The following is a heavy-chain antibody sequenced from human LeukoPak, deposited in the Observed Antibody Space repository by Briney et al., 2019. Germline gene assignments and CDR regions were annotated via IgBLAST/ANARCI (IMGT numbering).Heavy chain of an antibody. CDR2: INHSGRT. D-gene: IGHD4/OR15-4a*01. Sequence: GSLRLSCAASGYTFCDYGTSWLRQPPGKGLEWVGEINHSGRTNYNPSLKSRVTISVDTSKNQFSLKLSSVTAADTAVYYCARQNYGAAPLRYWGQGTLVTVSS. J-gene: IGHJ4*02. CDR1: GYTFCDYG. V-gene: IGHV4-34*01. CDR3: ARQNYGAAPLRY.